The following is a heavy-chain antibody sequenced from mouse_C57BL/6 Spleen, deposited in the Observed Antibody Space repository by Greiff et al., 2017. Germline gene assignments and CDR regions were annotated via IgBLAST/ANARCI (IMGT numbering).Heavy chain of an antibody. CDR1: GFTFSSYA. CDR2: ISDGGSYT. V-gene: IGHV5-4*01. D-gene: IGHD4-1*01. J-gene: IGHJ1*03. CDR3: ASSGNWDWYFDV. Sequence: EVQVVESGGGLVKPGGSLKLSCAASGFTFSSYAMSWVRQTPEKRLEWVATISDGGSYTYYPDNVKGRFTISRDNAKNNLYLQMSHLKSEDTAMYYCASSGNWDWYFDVWGTGTTVTVSS.